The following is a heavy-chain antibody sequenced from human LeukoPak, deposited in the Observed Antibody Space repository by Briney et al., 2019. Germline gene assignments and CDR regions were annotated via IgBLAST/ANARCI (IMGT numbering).Heavy chain of an antibody. J-gene: IGHJ4*02. D-gene: IGHD2-2*01. CDR2: FYTSGTT. V-gene: IGHV4-61*02. CDR1: GGSISSGSYS. Sequence: SQTLSLTCTVSGGSISSGSYSWSWIRQPAGKGLEWIGRFYTSGTTNYNPSLKSRVTILVDMSKNQLSLKLTSVTAADTAVYYCAREETRYCSSTSCYGGVFHYWGQGTLVTVSS. CDR3: AREETRYCSSTSCYGGVFHY.